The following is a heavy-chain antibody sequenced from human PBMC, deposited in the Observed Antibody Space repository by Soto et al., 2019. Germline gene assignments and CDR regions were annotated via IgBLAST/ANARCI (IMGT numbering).Heavy chain of an antibody. D-gene: IGHD1-26*01. J-gene: IGHJ4*02. CDR3: AKKAGWEPLATYFDY. V-gene: IGHV3-23*01. CDR2: ISGSGGCT. Sequence: GSLRLSCAASGFTFSSYAMSWVRQAPGKGLEWVSAISGSGGCTYYGDSVNGRFTISGDNSKSTLYLQMNSLRAEDTAVYYCAKKAGWEPLATYFDYWGQGTLVTASS. CDR1: GFTFSSYA.